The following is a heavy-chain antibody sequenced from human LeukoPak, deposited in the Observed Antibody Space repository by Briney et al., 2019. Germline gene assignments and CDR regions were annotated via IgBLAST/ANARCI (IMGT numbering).Heavy chain of an antibody. CDR1: GGTFSSYA. D-gene: IGHD6-19*01. CDR2: IIPIFGTA. Sequence: SVKVSCKASGGTFSSYAISWVRQAPGQGLEWMGGIIPIFGTANYAQKFQGRVTITADKSTSTAYMELSSLRSEDTAVYYCATDRYSSGWSPNWGQGTLVTVSS. V-gene: IGHV1-69*06. CDR3: ATDRYSSGWSPN. J-gene: IGHJ4*02.